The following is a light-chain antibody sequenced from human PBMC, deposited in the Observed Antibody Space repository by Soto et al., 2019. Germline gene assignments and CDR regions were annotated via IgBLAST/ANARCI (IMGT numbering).Light chain of an antibody. Sequence: QSVLSPRASVPASRGRTMTISSPRTSRDVRSYNYVSWYQQHPGKAPKLMIYEGSNRPSGVSSRFSGSKSGNTASLTISGLQAEDEADYYCSSYTSSSTVFGTGTRSPS. CDR3: SSYTSSSTV. V-gene: IGLV2-14*01. CDR1: SRDVRSYNY. CDR2: EGS. J-gene: IGLJ1*01.